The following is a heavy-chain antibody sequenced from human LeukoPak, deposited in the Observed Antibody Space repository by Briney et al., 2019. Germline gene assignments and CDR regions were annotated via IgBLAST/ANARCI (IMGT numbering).Heavy chain of an antibody. J-gene: IGHJ4*02. D-gene: IGHD6-13*01. CDR2: IRDKAYNYAT. Sequence: PGGSLRLSCAASGLTFSGSTMHWVRQASGEGLEWVCHIRDKAYNYATAYAASVKGRFTISRDDSKNTAYLQMNSLRPEDTALYYCAKDLQHLVRTLSFDYWGQGTLVTVSS. V-gene: IGHV3-73*01. CDR3: AKDLQHLVRTLSFDY. CDR1: GLTFSGST.